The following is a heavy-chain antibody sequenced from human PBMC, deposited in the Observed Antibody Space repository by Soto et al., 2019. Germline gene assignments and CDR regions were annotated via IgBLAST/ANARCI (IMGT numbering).Heavy chain of an antibody. CDR3: ARDARNADYDY. CDR1: GFTFSTHA. J-gene: IGHJ4*02. V-gene: IGHV3-48*02. CDR2: IHGTRSII. D-gene: IGHD3-16*01. Sequence: VQLVESGGGLVQPGGSLRLSCAVSGFTFSTHAMNWVRQAPGKGLEWVAYIHGTRSIIYYADSVKGRFTISRDNDKNSLFLQMDSLTDEDTAVYYCARDARNADYDYWGQGTLVTVSS.